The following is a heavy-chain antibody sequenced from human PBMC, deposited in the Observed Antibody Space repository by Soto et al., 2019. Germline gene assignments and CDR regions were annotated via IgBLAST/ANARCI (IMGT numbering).Heavy chain of an antibody. V-gene: IGHV2-5*02. J-gene: IGHJ5*02. CDR3: AHTYSGYVHNWFDP. D-gene: IGHD5-12*01. CDR1: GFSLSTSGVG. CDR2: IYWDDDK. Sequence: SGPTLVNPTQTLTLTCTFSGFSLSTSGVGVGWIRQPPGKALEWLALIYWDDDKRYSPSLKSRLTITKDTSKNQVVLTMTNTDPVDTVTYYCAHTYSGYVHNWFDPWGQGTLVTVSS.